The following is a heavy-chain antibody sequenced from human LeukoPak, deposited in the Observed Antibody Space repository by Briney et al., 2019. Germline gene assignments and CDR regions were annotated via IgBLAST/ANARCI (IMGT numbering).Heavy chain of an antibody. V-gene: IGHV3-7*01. J-gene: IGHJ4*02. CDR1: GFTFGSNW. Sequence: GGSLRLSCAASGFTFGSNWMTWVRQAPGRGLEWVANIKPDGSEESYADSVKGRFTISRDNAKNLVFLQLNSLRTEDTAVYYCARNTLSAAGDYWGQGTLVSVSS. CDR3: ARNTLSAAGDY. D-gene: IGHD6-25*01. CDR2: IKPDGSEE.